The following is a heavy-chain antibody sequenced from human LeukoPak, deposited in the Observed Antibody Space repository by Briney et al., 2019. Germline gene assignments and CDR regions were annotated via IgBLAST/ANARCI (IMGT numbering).Heavy chain of an antibody. Sequence: SETLSLTCTVSGGSISSYYWSWIRQPPGKGLEWIGYIYYSGSTNHNPSLKSRVTISVDTSKNQFSLKLSSVTAADTAVYYCARGGYSYGIDYWGQGTLVTVSS. V-gene: IGHV4-59*01. J-gene: IGHJ4*02. CDR1: GGSISSYY. D-gene: IGHD5-18*01. CDR3: ARGGYSYGIDY. CDR2: IYYSGST.